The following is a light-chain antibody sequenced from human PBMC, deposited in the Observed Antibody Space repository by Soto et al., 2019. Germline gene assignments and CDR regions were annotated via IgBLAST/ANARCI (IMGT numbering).Light chain of an antibody. CDR2: DVS. Sequence: NHPGYGYGFPGQGISIFYNGTNKYVGGYNYVSWYQQHPGKAPKLMIYDVSNRPSGVSNRFSGSKSGNTASLTFSGLQAEDEADYYCSSYTSSSTRVFGTGTKVTVL. V-gene: IGLV2-14*01. CDR1: NKYVGGYNY. CDR3: SSYTSSSTRV. J-gene: IGLJ1*01.